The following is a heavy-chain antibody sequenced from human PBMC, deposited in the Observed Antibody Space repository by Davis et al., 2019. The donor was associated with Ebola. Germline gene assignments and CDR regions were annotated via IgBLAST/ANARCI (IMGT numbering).Heavy chain of an antibody. CDR3: TRHVSGDFWYFDL. CDR2: LYRDGRT. CDR1: GFVVSDKY. J-gene: IGHJ2*01. V-gene: IGHV3-53*01. Sequence: GGSLRLSCAASGFVVSDKYMSWVRQAPGRGLEWVSVLYRDGRTYYADSVRGRFTVSRDSSTNTLFLQLHSLRAEDTAMYFCTRHVSGDFWYFDLWGRGTLVTVSS. D-gene: IGHD2-21*01.